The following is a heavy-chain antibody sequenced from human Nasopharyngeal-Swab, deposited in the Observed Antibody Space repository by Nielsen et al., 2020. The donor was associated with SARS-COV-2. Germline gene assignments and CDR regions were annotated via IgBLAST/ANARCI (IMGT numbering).Heavy chain of an antibody. V-gene: IGHV3-21*01. CDR3: ARDRSVGYGMDV. J-gene: IGHJ6*02. CDR1: GFTFSSYS. Sequence: GESLKISCAASGFTFSSYSMNWVRQAPGKGLEWVSSISSSSSYIYYAGSVKGRFTISRDNAKNSLYLQMNSLRAEDTAVYYCARDRSVGYGMDVWGQGTTVTVSS. CDR2: ISSSSSYI. D-gene: IGHD2-15*01.